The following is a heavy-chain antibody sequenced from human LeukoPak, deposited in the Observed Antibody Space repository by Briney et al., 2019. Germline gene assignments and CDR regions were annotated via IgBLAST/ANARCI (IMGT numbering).Heavy chain of an antibody. CDR1: GGSISSGSYY. Sequence: SQTLSLTCTVSGGSISSGSYYWSWIRQPAGKGLEWIGRIYTSGSTNYNPSLKSRVTISVDTSKNQFSLKLSSVTAADTAVYYCAREDIVVVPAAIDGYYYYYYMDVWGKGTTVTASS. V-gene: IGHV4-61*02. CDR2: IYTSGST. CDR3: AREDIVVVPAAIDGYYYYYYMDV. D-gene: IGHD2-2*02. J-gene: IGHJ6*03.